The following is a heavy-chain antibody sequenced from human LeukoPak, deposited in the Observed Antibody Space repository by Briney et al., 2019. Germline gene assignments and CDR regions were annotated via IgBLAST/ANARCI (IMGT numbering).Heavy chain of an antibody. CDR1: GFTFSSYE. J-gene: IGHJ4*02. D-gene: IGHD7-27*01. CDR3: ARERELGTFDY. V-gene: IGHV3-48*03. CDR2: ISSSGSTI. Sequence: GGSLRLSCAASGFTFSSYEMNWVRQAPGKGLEWVSYISSSGSTIYYADSVKGRFTISRDNAKNSLYLQMNSLRAEDTAVYYCARERELGTFDYWGQGTLVTVSS.